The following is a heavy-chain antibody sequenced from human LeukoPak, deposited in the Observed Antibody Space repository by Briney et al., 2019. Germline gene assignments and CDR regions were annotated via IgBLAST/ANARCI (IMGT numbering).Heavy chain of an antibody. J-gene: IGHJ5*02. V-gene: IGHV4-38-2*02. CDR2: IYHSGTT. CDR3: ARAYSTTWPYNWYDP. D-gene: IGHD2-2*01. CDR1: GYSITSGNH. Sequence: SETLSLTCTVSGYSITSGNHWGWFRQSPGRGLEWIGSIYHSGTTYYSPFLKSRVTLSVDTSKNQFSVNLRSVIAADAAVYYCARAYSTTWPYNWYDPWGQGTLVTVSS.